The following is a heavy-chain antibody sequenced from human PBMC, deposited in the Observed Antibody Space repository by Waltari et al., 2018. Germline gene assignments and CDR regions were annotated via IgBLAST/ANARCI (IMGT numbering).Heavy chain of an antibody. CDR2: IKYDGSAT. V-gene: IGHV3-7*03. D-gene: IGHD2-2*01. J-gene: IGHJ4*02. Sequence: EVQLMESGGGLVQPGGSLSLSCAASGFRFIAYWMTWVSQAPGKGLEWVANIKYDGSATYHADSVNGRFSISRDNAKNSLYLQMNSVSAEDTAIYYCARGSPGYVRVWDCWGQGTMVTVFS. CDR1: GFRFIAYW. CDR3: ARGSPGYVRVWDC.